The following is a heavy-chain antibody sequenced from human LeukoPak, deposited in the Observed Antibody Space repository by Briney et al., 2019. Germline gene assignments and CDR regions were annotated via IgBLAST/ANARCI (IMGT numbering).Heavy chain of an antibody. V-gene: IGHV4-4*07. J-gene: IGHJ4*02. CDR3: ARETTGAGTARPFDY. Sequence: SETLSLTCTVSGGSISNFYWSWIRQPAGQALEWIGRIYTSGSTNYNPSLKSRVTMSVDTSKNQFSLKLSSVTAVDTAVYYCARETTGAGTARPFDYWGQGTLVTVSS. CDR1: GGSISNFY. D-gene: IGHD6-13*01. CDR2: IYTSGST.